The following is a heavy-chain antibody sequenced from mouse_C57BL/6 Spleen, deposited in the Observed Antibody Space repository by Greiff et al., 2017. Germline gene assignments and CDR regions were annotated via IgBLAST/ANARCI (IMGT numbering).Heavy chain of an antibody. D-gene: IGHD4-1*01. Sequence: EVKLEESGPGLVKPSQSLSLTCSVTGYSITSGYYWNWIRQFPGNKLEWMGYISYDGSNNYNPSLKNRISITRDTSKNQFFLKLNSVTTEDTATYYCARILGNWYVDVWGTGTTVTVSS. V-gene: IGHV3-6*01. CDR3: ARILGNWYVDV. CDR1: GYSITSGYY. CDR2: ISYDGSN. J-gene: IGHJ1*03.